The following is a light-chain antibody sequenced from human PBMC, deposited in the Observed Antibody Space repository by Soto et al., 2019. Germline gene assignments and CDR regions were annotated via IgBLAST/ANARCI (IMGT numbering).Light chain of an antibody. V-gene: IGLV7-43*01. Sequence: QAVVTQEPSLTVSPGGTVTLTCASNTGAVTSGYYPNWFQQKPGQAPRALTYSTSNKHSWTPARFSGYLLGGKAALTLSGVQPEDEAEYYCLLFHGDGQVFGGGTKLTVL. CDR3: LLFHGDGQV. CDR2: STS. J-gene: IGLJ2*01. CDR1: TGAVTSGYY.